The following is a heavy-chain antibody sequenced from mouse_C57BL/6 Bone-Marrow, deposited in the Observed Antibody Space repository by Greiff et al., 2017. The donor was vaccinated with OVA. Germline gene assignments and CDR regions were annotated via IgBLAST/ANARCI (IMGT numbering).Heavy chain of an antibody. CDR1: GYTFTDYN. Sequence: VQLQQPGPELAKPGASVKIPCKASGYTFTDYNMDWVKQSHGKSLEWIGDINSNNGGTIYNQKFKGKATLTVDKSSSTAYMELRSLTSEDTAVYYCARGCYYDYDGGAWFAYWGQGTLVTVSA. D-gene: IGHD2-4*01. J-gene: IGHJ3*01. CDR3: ARGCYYDYDGGAWFAY. V-gene: IGHV1-18*01. CDR2: INSNNGGT.